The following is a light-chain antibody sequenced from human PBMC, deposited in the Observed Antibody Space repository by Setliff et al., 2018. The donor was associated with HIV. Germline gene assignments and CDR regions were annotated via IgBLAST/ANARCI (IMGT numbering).Light chain of an antibody. CDR1: SSDVGGYKY. J-gene: IGLJ1*01. CDR3: SSYTSSNTLV. Sequence: QSVLTQPASVSGSPGQSITISCTGTSSDVGGYKYVYWYQQHPGKAPKLMIYEVNNRPSGISNRFSGSKSGNTASLTISGLQAEDEADYYCSSYTSSNTLVFGTGTKGTVL. V-gene: IGLV2-14*01. CDR2: EVN.